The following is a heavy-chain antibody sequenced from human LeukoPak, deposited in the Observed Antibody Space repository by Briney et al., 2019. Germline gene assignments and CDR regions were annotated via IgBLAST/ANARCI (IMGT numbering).Heavy chain of an antibody. CDR2: INPNSGGT. Sequence: ASVKVSCTASGGTFSSYAISWVRQAPGQGLEWMGRINPNSGGTNYAQKFQGRVTMTRDTSISTAYMELSRLRSDDTAVYYCGSMAYCGGDCYSWDDAFDIWGQGTMVTVSS. J-gene: IGHJ3*02. CDR1: GGTFSSYA. CDR3: GSMAYCGGDCYSWDDAFDI. V-gene: IGHV1-2*06. D-gene: IGHD2-21*02.